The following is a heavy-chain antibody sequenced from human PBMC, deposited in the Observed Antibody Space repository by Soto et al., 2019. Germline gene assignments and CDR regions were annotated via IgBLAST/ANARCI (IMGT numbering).Heavy chain of an antibody. CDR3: ARDILDIWSGYEY. J-gene: IGHJ4*02. Sequence: SETLSLTCTVSGGSISSYYWSWIRQPPGKGLEWIGYIYYSGSTNYNPSLKSRVTISVDTSKNQFSLKLSSVTAADTAVYYCARDILDIWSGYEYWGQGTLVTVSS. D-gene: IGHD3-3*01. CDR1: GGSISSYY. CDR2: IYYSGST. V-gene: IGHV4-59*01.